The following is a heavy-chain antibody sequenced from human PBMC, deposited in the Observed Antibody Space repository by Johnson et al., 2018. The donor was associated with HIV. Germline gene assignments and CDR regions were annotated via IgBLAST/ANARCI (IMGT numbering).Heavy chain of an antibody. CDR1: GFTFDDNT. D-gene: IGHD3-16*02. CDR3: ARENYDYVWESYRKGGAFDI. CDR2: ISWDGGST. V-gene: IGHV3-43*01. J-gene: IGHJ3*02. Sequence: VQLVESGGVVVQPGGSLRLSCAASGFTFDDNTMHWVRQAPGKGLEWVSLISWDGGSTYYADSVQGRFTISRDNAKNSLYLQMNSLTAEDTAVYYCARENYDYVWESYRKGGAFDIWGQGTMVTVSS.